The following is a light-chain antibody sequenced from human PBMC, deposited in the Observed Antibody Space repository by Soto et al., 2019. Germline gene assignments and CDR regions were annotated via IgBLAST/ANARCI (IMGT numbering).Light chain of an antibody. V-gene: IGKV1-5*03. CDR1: QSISNW. J-gene: IGKJ4*01. CDR2: KAS. Sequence: DIQMTQSPSTLSASVGDRVTVTCRASQSISNWLAWYQRKPGKAPKLLIYKASILESGVASRFSGSGSGTEFTLTISSLQPDDFATYCRQQYNTYSLAFGGGTKVEIK. CDR3: QQYNTYSLA.